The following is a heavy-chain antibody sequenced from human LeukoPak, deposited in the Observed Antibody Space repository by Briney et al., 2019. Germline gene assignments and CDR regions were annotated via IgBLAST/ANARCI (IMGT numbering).Heavy chain of an antibody. CDR2: FDPVDGET. CDR3: ATRAPPNYYYGMDV. V-gene: IGHV1-24*01. Sequence: ASVKVSRKVSGYTLTELSMHWVRQAPGKGLEWMGGFDPVDGETIYAQKFQGRVTMTEDTSTDTAYMELSSLRSEDTAVYYCATRAPPNYYYGMDVWGQGTTVTVSS. CDR1: GYTLTELS. J-gene: IGHJ6*02.